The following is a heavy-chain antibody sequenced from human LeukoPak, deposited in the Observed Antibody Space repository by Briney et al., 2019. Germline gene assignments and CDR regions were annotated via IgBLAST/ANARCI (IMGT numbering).Heavy chain of an antibody. V-gene: IGHV3-23*01. CDR2: ISGSGGST. Sequence: GGSLRLSCAASGFTFSSYAMSWVRQAPGKGLEWVSAISGSGGSTYYADSVKGRFTISRDNSKNTLYLQMNSLRAEDTAVYYCVKAGVDIVVVVAARYWYFDLWGRGTLVTVSS. J-gene: IGHJ2*01. D-gene: IGHD2-15*01. CDR3: VKAGVDIVVVVAARYWYFDL. CDR1: GFTFSSYA.